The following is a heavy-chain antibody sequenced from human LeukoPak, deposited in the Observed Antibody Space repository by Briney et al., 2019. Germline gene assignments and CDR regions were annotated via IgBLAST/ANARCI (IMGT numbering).Heavy chain of an antibody. D-gene: IGHD5-24*01. Sequence: ASVKVSCKASGYTFTSYDINWVRQATGQGLEWMGWMNPNSGNTGYAQKFQGRVTITRNTSISTAYMELSSLRSEDTAVYYCARGPIDGYNYWYYYYYMDVWGKGTTVTVSS. CDR2: MNPNSGNT. J-gene: IGHJ6*03. V-gene: IGHV1-8*03. CDR3: ARGPIDGYNYWYYYYYMDV. CDR1: GYTFTSYD.